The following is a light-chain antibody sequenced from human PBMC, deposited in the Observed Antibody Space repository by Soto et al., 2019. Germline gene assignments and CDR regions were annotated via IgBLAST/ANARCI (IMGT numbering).Light chain of an antibody. CDR2: KAS. CDR3: QHYNSYSEA. J-gene: IGKJ1*01. Sequence: DIQMTQSPSTLSGSVGDRVTITCRDSQTISSWLAWYQQTPGKAPKLMIYKASTLKSGVPSRFSGSGAGTEFTRTISSLQPDDVATDYCQHYNSYSEAFGQGTKVDIK. CDR1: QTISSW. V-gene: IGKV1-5*03.